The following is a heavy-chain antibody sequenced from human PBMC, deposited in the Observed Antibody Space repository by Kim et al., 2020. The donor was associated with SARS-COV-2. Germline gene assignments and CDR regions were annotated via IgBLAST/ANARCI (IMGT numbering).Heavy chain of an antibody. J-gene: IGHJ5*02. V-gene: IGHV4-59*08. Sequence: SETLSLTCSVSGGFIGSYYWSWIRQPLGKGLEWIGYIYDTEITSDNPSLKSRVTISVDTSKSQFSLQLRSVTAADTAVYFCARAFYASGTYGWFDPWSQGTLVTVSS. CDR2: IYDTEIT. CDR3: ARAFYASGTYGWFDP. D-gene: IGHD3-10*01. CDR1: GGFIGSYY.